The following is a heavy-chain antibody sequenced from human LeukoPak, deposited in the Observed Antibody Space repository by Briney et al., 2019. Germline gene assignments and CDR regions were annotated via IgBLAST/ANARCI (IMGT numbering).Heavy chain of an antibody. D-gene: IGHD2-15*01. CDR3: ARGGGYGRISY. Sequence: SETLSLTCTVSGASISTYYWSWIRQPPGKGLEWVGYIYYSGSTNYNPSLKSRVTISVDTSKNQFSLKLSSVTAADTAVYYCARGGGYGRISYWGQGTLVTVSS. CDR1: GASISTYY. V-gene: IGHV4-59*01. J-gene: IGHJ4*02. CDR2: IYYSGST.